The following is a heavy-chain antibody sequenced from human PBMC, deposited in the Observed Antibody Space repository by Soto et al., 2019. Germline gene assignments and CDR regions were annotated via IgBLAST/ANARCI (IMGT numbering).Heavy chain of an antibody. J-gene: IGHJ4*02. CDR3: ARTPRAQMIVLEAATRFDY. CDR1: GYTFTTYG. D-gene: IGHD2-15*01. V-gene: IGHV1-18*04. Sequence: ASVKVSCKASGYTFTTYGFNWVRQAPGQGLEWMGWISPYNGDTNYAQNFQGRVTLTTDTSTSTAYMELRSLTSDDTAIYYCARTPRAQMIVLEAATRFDYWGQGTLVTVST. CDR2: ISPYNGDT.